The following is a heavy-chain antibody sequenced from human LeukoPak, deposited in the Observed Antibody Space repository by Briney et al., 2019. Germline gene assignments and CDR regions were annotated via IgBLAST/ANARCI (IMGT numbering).Heavy chain of an antibody. CDR3: ARDFRYCSSTSCYTNWFDP. D-gene: IGHD2-2*02. V-gene: IGHV1-46*01. J-gene: IGHJ5*02. CDR2: INPSGGST. Sequence: ASVKVSYKASGYTFTSYYMHWVRQAPGQGLEWMGIINPSGGSTSYAQKFQGRVTMTRDMSTSTVYMELSSLRSEDTAVYYCARDFRYCSSTSCYTNWFDPWGQGTLVTVSS. CDR1: GYTFTSYY.